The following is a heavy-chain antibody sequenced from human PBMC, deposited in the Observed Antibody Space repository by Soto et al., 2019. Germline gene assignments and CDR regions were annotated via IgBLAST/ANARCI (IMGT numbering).Heavy chain of an antibody. D-gene: IGHD6-25*01. CDR3: AKIFDVTGANSGWPLSFLK. CDR1: GFTFSNYA. Sequence: VQLLESGGGPVPPGRSLRLSCAASGFTFSNYAMSWVRQAPGQGLDWVSAISGSGGTTYSADSVKSRCTISRDTSKSTQLRQMNSQRADGAAVYYCAKIFDVTGANSGWPLSFLKWGQGTLVTVSS. J-gene: IGHJ4*02. V-gene: IGHV3-23*01. CDR2: ISGSGGTT.